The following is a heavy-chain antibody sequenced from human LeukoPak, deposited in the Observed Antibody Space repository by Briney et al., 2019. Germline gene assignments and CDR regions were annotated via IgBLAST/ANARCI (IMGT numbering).Heavy chain of an antibody. Sequence: ASVKVSCKASGYTFTGYYMHWVRQAPGQGLEWMGWINPNSGGTNYAQKFQGRVTMTRDTSISTAYMELNRLRSDDTAVYYCARAWSVGSQFDYWGQGTLVTVSS. D-gene: IGHD2-15*01. CDR3: ARAWSVGSQFDY. V-gene: IGHV1-2*02. CDR1: GYTFTGYY. J-gene: IGHJ4*02. CDR2: INPNSGGT.